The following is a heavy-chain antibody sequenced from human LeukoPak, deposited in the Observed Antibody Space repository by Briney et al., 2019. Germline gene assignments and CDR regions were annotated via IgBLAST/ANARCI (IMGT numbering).Heavy chain of an antibody. V-gene: IGHV3-23*01. CDR1: GFTFSSFA. CDR3: ASLWLMATNPRSY. J-gene: IGHJ4*02. Sequence: GGSLRLSCAASGFTFSSFAMSWVRQAPGKGLEWVSAISGSGGSTYYADSVKGRFTISRDNSKNTLYLQMNSLRAEDTAAYYCASLWLMATNPRSYWGQGTLVTVSS. D-gene: IGHD5-24*01. CDR2: ISGSGGST.